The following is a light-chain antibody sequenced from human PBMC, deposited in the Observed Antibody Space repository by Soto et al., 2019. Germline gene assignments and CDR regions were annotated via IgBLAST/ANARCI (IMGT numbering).Light chain of an antibody. V-gene: IGLV3-21*02. CDR2: DDS. CDR3: QLWDTSSDQVL. Sequence: SYELTQPPSVSVAPGQTARITCGENNIGTKSVHWYQQKAGQAPVLVIHDDSDRPSGIPERFSGSNSGNTATLTISRVEAGDEADYYCQLWDTSSDQVLFGGGTKVTVL. J-gene: IGLJ2*01. CDR1: NIGTKS.